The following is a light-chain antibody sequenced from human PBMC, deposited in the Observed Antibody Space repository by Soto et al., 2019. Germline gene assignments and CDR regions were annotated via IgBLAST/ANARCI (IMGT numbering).Light chain of an antibody. J-gene: IGKJ1*01. CDR2: GAS. Sequence: EIVMTQSPATLSVSPGERATLSCRASQNISSNLAWYQQKPGQAPRLLIDGASTRATGIPARFSGSGSGTEFTLTISSLQSEDFAVYYCQQYKNWLWTFGQGTKVEIK. CDR1: QNISSN. CDR3: QQYKNWLWT. V-gene: IGKV3-15*01.